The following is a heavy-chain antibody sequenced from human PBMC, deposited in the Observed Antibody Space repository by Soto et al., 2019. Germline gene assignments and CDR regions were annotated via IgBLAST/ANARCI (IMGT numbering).Heavy chain of an antibody. CDR1: GYTFTGYY. J-gene: IGHJ6*02. D-gene: IGHD1-7*01. V-gene: IGHV1-2*02. CDR3: ARDPFNLELGYSYGMDV. CDR2: INPNSGGT. Sequence: QVQLVQSGAEVKKPGASVKVSCKASGYTFTGYYMHWVRQAPGQGLEWMGWINPNSGGTNYAQKFHGRVTMTRDTSISTAYMELSRLRSYDTAVYHCARDPFNLELGYSYGMDVWGQGTTVTVSS.